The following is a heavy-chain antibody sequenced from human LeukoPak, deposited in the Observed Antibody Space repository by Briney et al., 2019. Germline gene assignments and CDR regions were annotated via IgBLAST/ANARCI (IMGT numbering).Heavy chain of an antibody. CDR1: GYTFTGYY. J-gene: IGHJ6*03. CDR3: ERSVGQWLYGVRFDYYYYMYV. CDR2: MNPNSGNT. Sequence: GASVKVSCKASGYTFTGYYMHWVRQAPGKGLEWMGWMNPNSGNTGYAQKFKGRVTISRNTSINTVYLELSSLRSEDTALYYCERSVGQWLYGVRFDYYYYMYVWGKRATVTASS. D-gene: IGHD6-19*01. V-gene: IGHV1-8*03.